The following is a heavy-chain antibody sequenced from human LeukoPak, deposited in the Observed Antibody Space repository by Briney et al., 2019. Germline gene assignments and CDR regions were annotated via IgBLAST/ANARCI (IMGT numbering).Heavy chain of an antibody. D-gene: IGHD1-26*01. Sequence: SVKVSCKASGGTFSSYAISWVRQAPGQGLEWMGGIIPIFGTANYAQKFQGRVTITTDESTSTAYMELSSLRSEDTAVYYCARAPVGATGSDYWGQGTLVTVSS. V-gene: IGHV1-69*05. CDR2: IIPIFGTA. J-gene: IGHJ4*02. CDR1: GGTFSSYA. CDR3: ARAPVGATGSDY.